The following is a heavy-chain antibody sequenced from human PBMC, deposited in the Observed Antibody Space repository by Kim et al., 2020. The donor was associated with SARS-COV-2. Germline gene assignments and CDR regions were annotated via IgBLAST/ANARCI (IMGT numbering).Heavy chain of an antibody. J-gene: IGHJ3*02. CDR2: IYTNGNT. CDR3: ARERLELRGDAFYI. CDR1: GDSISSYY. Sequence: SETLSLTCTVSGDSISSYYWTWIRQPAGKGLEWIGRIYTNGNTNYNPSLKSRVTMSVDTSKNRFSLNLSSVTAADTAVYYCARERLELRGDAFYIWGQGTMVTVSP. V-gene: IGHV4-4*07. D-gene: IGHD1-7*01.